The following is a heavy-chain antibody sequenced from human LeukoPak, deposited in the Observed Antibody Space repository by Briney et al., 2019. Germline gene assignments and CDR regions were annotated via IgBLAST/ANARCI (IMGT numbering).Heavy chain of an antibody. V-gene: IGHV3-11*04. J-gene: IGHJ6*03. D-gene: IGHD2-15*01. Sequence: GGSLRLSCAASGFTFSDYYMSWIRQAPGKGLEWVSYISSSGSTIYYADSVKGRSTISRDNAKNSLYLQMNSLRAEDTAVYYCARPPTRGYCSGGSCSNYYYYYMDVWGKGTTVTVSS. CDR3: ARPPTRGYCSGGSCSNYYYYYMDV. CDR1: GFTFSDYY. CDR2: ISSSGSTI.